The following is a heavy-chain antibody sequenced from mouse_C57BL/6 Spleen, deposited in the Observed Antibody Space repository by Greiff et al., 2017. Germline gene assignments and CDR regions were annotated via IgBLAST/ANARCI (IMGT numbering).Heavy chain of an antibody. J-gene: IGHJ3*01. CDR2: VDPEAGDT. Sequence: EVPLQQSGAELVRPGASVKLSCTASGFNIKDYYMHWVKQRPAPGLEWIGRVDPEAGDTEYAPQFKGKATMTADTSSKTAYLQLSSLTSEDTAVYYCTKEDYYGSSYEWFAYWGQGTLVTVSA. CDR3: TKEDYYGSSYEWFAY. D-gene: IGHD1-1*01. CDR1: GFNIKDYY. V-gene: IGHV14-1*01.